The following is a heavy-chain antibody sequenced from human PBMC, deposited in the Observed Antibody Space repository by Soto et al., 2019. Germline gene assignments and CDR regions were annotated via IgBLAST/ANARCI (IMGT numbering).Heavy chain of an antibody. CDR2: ISDTGGST. CDR3: AKASSSSLPYYFDS. Sequence: GGSLRLSCAASGFTFRNYAMSWVRQAPGKGLEWVSAISDTGGSTYHADSAKGRFTISRDNSKNTLFLEMNYLRADDVALYHCAKASSSSLPYYFDSWAQGTLVTVS. J-gene: IGHJ4*02. V-gene: IGHV3-23*01. D-gene: IGHD6-6*01. CDR1: GFTFRNYA.